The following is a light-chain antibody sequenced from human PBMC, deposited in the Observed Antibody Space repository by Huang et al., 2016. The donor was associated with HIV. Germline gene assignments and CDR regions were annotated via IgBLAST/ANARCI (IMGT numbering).Light chain of an antibody. CDR2: DAS. CDR1: QNVNNY. CDR3: QQRSGRVT. Sequence: DIVLTHSPATLSVFPGDRVTLSCRASQNVNNYLAWYQQRPGQAPRILIYDASIRPAGISDRFSGTGSGTEFTLTINGLETEDFALYYCQQRSGRVTFGGGTKIEV. V-gene: IGKV3-11*01. J-gene: IGKJ4*01.